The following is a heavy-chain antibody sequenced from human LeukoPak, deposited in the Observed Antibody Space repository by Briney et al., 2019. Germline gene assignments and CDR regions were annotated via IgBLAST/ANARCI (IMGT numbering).Heavy chain of an antibody. J-gene: IGHJ6*03. D-gene: IGHD3-3*01. Sequence: KAGESLKISCKGSGYSFTSYWIGWVRQMPGKGLEWMGIIYPGDSDTRYSPSFQGQVTISADKSISTAYLQWSSLKASDTAMYYCARQAYYDFWSVSLTSLGYYMDVWGKGTTVTVSS. CDR3: ARQAYYDFWSVSLTSLGYYMDV. V-gene: IGHV5-51*01. CDR1: GYSFTSYW. CDR2: IYPGDSDT.